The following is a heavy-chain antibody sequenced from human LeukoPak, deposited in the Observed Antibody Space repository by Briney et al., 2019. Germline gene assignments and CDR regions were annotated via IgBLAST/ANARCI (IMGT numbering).Heavy chain of an antibody. Sequence: GESLKISGKASGYIFTTYWIGGVRQMPGKGLEWMGIIYPGDSDTRYSPSFQGQVTISADRSISTAYLQWSSLKASDTAMYYCARGFYGGYYYYYYMDVWGKGTTVTVSS. CDR2: IYPGDSDT. J-gene: IGHJ6*03. CDR1: GYIFTTYW. V-gene: IGHV5-51*01. CDR3: ARGFYGGYYYYYYMDV. D-gene: IGHD4/OR15-4a*01.